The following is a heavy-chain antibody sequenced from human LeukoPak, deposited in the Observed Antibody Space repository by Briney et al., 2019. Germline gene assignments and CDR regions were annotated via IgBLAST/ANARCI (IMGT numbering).Heavy chain of an antibody. CDR3: ARADYDFWSGYYYYYYYGMDV. J-gene: IGHJ6*02. CDR1: GFTFSSYS. D-gene: IGHD3-3*01. Sequence: GGSLRLSCAASGFTFSSYSMNWVRQAPGKGLEWVAVISYDGSNKYYADSVKGRFTISRDNSKNTLYLQMNSLRAEDTAVYYCARADYDFWSGYYYYYYYGMDVWGQGTTVTVSS. V-gene: IGHV3-30*03. CDR2: ISYDGSNK.